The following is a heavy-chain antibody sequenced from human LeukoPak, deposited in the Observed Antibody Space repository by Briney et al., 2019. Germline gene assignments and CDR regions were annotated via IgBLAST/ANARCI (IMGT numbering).Heavy chain of an antibody. J-gene: IGHJ5*02. V-gene: IGHV4-39*01. D-gene: IGHD2-2*01. CDR1: GGSISSSSYY. Sequence: SETLSLTCTVSGGSISSSSYYWGWIRQPPGKGLEWIGSIYYSGSTYYNPSLKSRVTISVDTSKNQFSLKLSSVTAAGTAVYYCARLEYCSSTGCPNNWFDPWGQGTLVTVSS. CDR2: IYYSGST. CDR3: ARLEYCSSTGCPNNWFDP.